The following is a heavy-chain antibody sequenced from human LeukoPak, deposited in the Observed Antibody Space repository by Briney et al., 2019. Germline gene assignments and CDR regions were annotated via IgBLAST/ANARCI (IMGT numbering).Heavy chain of an antibody. CDR1: GFTFSSYA. D-gene: IGHD4-17*01. CDR2: ISGSGGST. CDR3: AKVRGYGDYASLAY. J-gene: IGHJ4*02. V-gene: IGHV3-23*01. Sequence: QPGGSLRLSCAASGFTFSSYAMSWVRQAPGKGLEWVSAISGSGGSTYYADSVKGRFTISRDNSKNTLYLQMNSLRAEDTAVYYCAKVRGYGDYASLAYWGQGTLVTVSS.